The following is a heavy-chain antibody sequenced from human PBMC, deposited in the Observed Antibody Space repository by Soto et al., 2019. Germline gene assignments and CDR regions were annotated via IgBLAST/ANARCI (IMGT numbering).Heavy chain of an antibody. CDR3: ARVDSGYGKSFDY. Sequence: GAPVKVSCKASGYTFTSYAMHWVRQAPGQRLEWMGWINAGNGNTKYSQKFQGRVTITRDTSASTAYMELSSLRSEDTAVYYCARVDSGYGKSFDYWGQGTLVTVSS. CDR2: INAGNGNT. J-gene: IGHJ4*02. V-gene: IGHV1-3*01. D-gene: IGHD5-12*01. CDR1: GYTFTSYA.